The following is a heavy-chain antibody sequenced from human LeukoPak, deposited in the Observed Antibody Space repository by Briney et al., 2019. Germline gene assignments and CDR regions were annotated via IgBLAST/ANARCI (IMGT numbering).Heavy chain of an antibody. V-gene: IGHV1-46*01. J-gene: IGHJ5*02. CDR2: INPSVGST. Sequence: GASVKVSCKASGYTFTSYYMHWVRQAPGQGLEWRGVINPSVGSTSYAQKFQGRVTITRDTSTSTVYMELSSLRSEDTAVYYCARDHNIAVAGSWFDPWGQGPLVTVSS. CDR1: GYTFTSYY. CDR3: ARDHNIAVAGSWFDP. D-gene: IGHD6-19*01.